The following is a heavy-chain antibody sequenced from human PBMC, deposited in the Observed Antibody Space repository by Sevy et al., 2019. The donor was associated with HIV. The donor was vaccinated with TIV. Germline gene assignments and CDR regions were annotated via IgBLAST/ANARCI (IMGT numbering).Heavy chain of an antibody. V-gene: IGHV3-30-3*01. CDR2: ISYDGSNK. Sequence: GGSLRLSCAASGFTFSSYAMHWVRQAPGKGLEWVAVISYDGSNKYYADSVKGRFTISRDNSKNTLYLQMNSLRAEDTAVYYCAGGLGGSHRRAFDIWGQGTMVTVSS. CDR1: GFTFSSYA. J-gene: IGHJ3*02. CDR3: AGGLGGSHRRAFDI. D-gene: IGHD1-26*01.